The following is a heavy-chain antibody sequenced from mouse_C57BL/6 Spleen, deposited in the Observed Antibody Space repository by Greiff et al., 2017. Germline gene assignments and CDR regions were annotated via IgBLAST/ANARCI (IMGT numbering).Heavy chain of an antibody. CDR1: GYSFTGYY. V-gene: IGHV1-31*01. CDR2: IYPYNGVS. J-gene: IGHJ4*01. CDR3: ARPGYYGSDYYAMDY. Sequence: VQLQQSGPELVKPGASVKISCKASGYSFTGYYMHWVKQSHGNILDWIGYIYPYNGVSSYNQKFKGKATFTVDKSSSTAYMELRSLTSEDSAVYYCARPGYYGSDYYAMDYWGQGTSVTVSS. D-gene: IGHD1-1*01.